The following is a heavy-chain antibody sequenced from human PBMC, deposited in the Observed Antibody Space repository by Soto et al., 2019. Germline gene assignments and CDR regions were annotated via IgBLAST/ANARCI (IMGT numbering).Heavy chain of an antibody. Sequence: HPGGSLRLSCAASGLTFSGYAMSWVRQAPGKGLEWVSAISGSGGSTYFADSVKGRFTISRDNSKNTLYLQMKRLRAEDTAVYYCAKSYCSGGSCYFDYWGQGTLVTVSS. CDR1: GLTFSGYA. V-gene: IGHV3-23*01. J-gene: IGHJ4*02. CDR2: ISGSGGST. D-gene: IGHD2-15*01. CDR3: AKSYCSGGSCYFDY.